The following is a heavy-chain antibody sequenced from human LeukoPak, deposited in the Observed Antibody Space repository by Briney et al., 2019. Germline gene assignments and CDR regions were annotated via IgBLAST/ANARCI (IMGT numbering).Heavy chain of an antibody. V-gene: IGHV3-23*01. Sequence: PGGSLRLSCAASGFTFSSYAMSWVRQAPGKGLEWVSAISGSGGSTYYADSVKGRFTISRDNAKNSLYLQMNSLRAEDTALYYCAKTNSGYYQPPDHWGQGTLVTVSS. CDR1: GFTFSSYA. J-gene: IGHJ4*02. D-gene: IGHD3-22*01. CDR2: ISGSGGST. CDR3: AKTNSGYYQPPDH.